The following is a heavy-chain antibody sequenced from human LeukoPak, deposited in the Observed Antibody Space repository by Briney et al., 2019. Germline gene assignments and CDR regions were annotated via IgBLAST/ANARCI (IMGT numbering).Heavy chain of an antibody. CDR3: ARELDWGAVNDAFDI. CDR1: GGPISSGSYY. CDR2: IYTSGST. J-gene: IGHJ3*02. D-gene: IGHD3/OR15-3a*01. V-gene: IGHV4-61*02. Sequence: SETLSLTCTVSGGPISSGSYYWSWIRQPAGKGLEWIGRIYTSGSTNYNPSLKSRVTISVDTSKNHFSLKLSSVTAADTAVYYCARELDWGAVNDAFDIWGQGTMVTVSS.